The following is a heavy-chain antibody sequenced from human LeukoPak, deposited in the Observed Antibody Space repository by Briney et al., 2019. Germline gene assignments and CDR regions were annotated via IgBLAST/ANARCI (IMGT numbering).Heavy chain of an antibody. J-gene: IGHJ4*02. Sequence: ASVKVSCKASGYTFTSYDINWVRQATGQGLEWXGWMNPNSGNTGYAQKFQGRVTMTRNTSIRTAYMELSSLRSEDTAVYYCARVRLGNSGVDYWGQGTLVTVSS. CDR3: ARVRLGNSGVDY. V-gene: IGHV1-8*01. CDR2: MNPNSGNT. CDR1: GYTFTSYD. D-gene: IGHD4-23*01.